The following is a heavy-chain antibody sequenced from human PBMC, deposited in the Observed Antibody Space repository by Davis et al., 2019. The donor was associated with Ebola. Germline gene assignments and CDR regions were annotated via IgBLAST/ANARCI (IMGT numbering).Heavy chain of an antibody. D-gene: IGHD3-9*01. CDR2: MNPNSGNT. V-gene: IGHV1-8*01. J-gene: IGHJ4*02. CDR3: ARGPTGYVPYYFDY. CDR1: GYTFTNYD. Sequence: ASVKVSCKTSGYTFTNYDINWVRQATGQGLEWVGWMNPNSGNTGYAQKFQGRVTMTRNTSISTAYMELNSLRSEDTAVYYCARGPTGYVPYYFDYWGQGTLVTVSS.